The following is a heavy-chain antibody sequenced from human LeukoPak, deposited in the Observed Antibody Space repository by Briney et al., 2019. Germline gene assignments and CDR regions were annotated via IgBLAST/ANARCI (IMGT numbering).Heavy chain of an antibody. CDR3: ARGRRITMVRGVTENDY. V-gene: IGHV4-34*01. J-gene: IGHJ4*02. D-gene: IGHD3-10*01. CDR1: GFTFSSYE. Sequence: GSLRLSCAASGFTFSSYEMNWVRQAPGKGLEWIGEINHSGSTNYNPSLKSRVTISVDTSKNQFSLKLSSVTAADTAVYYCARGRRITMVRGVTENDYWGQGTLVTVSS. CDR2: INHSGST.